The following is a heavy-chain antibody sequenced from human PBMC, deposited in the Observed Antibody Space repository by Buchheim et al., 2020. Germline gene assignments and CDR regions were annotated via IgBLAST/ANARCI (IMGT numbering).Heavy chain of an antibody. CDR1: GGSFSGYY. J-gene: IGHJ6*02. Sequence: QVQLQQWGAGLLKPSETLSLTCAVYGGSFSGYYWSWIRQPPGKGLEWIGEINHSGSTNYNPSLKSRVTIPVDTSKNQFSLKLSSVTAADTAVYYCASTYSSSWYWAGYYYGMDVWGQGTT. V-gene: IGHV4-34*01. CDR3: ASTYSSSWYWAGYYYGMDV. CDR2: INHSGST. D-gene: IGHD6-13*01.